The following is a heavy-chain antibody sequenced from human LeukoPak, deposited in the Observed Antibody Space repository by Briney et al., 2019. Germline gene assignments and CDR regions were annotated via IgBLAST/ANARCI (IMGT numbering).Heavy chain of an antibody. Sequence: GGSLRLSCAASGFTFTTYWMSWLRQAPGKGLEWVANIMQDGGEKYYVDSVRGRFTISRDNAKNSLYQQMNSLRAEDTAVYYCAKAVGTTIVYFHHWGQGTLVTVSS. CDR3: AKAVGTTIVYFHH. D-gene: IGHD1-26*01. CDR2: IMQDGGEK. CDR1: GFTFTTYW. J-gene: IGHJ1*01. V-gene: IGHV3-7*01.